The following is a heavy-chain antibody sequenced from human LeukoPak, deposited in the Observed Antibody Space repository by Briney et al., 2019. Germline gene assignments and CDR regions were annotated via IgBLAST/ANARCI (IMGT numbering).Heavy chain of an antibody. CDR3: TREGLGYCSGGSCYSDTNIDY. D-gene: IGHD2-15*01. Sequence: IRXXAXXGTTEYAASVKGRFTISRDDSKSIAYLQMNSLKTEDTAVYYCTREGLGYCSGGSCYSDTNIDYWGQGTLVTVSS. CDR2: IRXXAXXGTT. V-gene: IGHV3-49*02. J-gene: IGHJ4*02.